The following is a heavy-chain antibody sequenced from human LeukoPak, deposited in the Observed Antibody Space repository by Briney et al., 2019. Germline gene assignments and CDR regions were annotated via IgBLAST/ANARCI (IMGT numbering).Heavy chain of an antibody. V-gene: IGHV3-23*01. CDR2: ITGDGDTP. CDR3: AKGLHGMDV. J-gene: IGHJ6*02. CDR1: GFTFSSYA. Sequence: GGSLRLSCAASGFTFSSYAMSWVRQAPGKGLEWVSAITGDGDTPYYADSVRGRFTISRDNSKNTLYLQVSSLRAEDTAVYYCAKGLHGMDVWGQGTTVTVSS.